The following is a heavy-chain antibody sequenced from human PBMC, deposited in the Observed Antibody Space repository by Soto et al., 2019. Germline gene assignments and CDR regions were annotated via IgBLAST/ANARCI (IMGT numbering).Heavy chain of an antibody. CDR2: IYYSGST. Sequence: SETLSLTCTVSGCSISSYYWSWIRQPPGKGLEWIGYIYYSGSTNYNPSLKSRVTISVDTSKNQFSLKLSSVTAADTAVYYCARQTGDMTARPIDYWGQGTLVTVSS. CDR3: ARQTGDMTARPIDY. J-gene: IGHJ4*02. V-gene: IGHV4-59*01. D-gene: IGHD2-21*02. CDR1: GCSISSYY.